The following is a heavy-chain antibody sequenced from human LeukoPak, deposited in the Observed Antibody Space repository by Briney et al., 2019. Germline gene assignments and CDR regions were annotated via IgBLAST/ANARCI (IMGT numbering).Heavy chain of an antibody. CDR1: GFSFEDSA. Sequence: GGSLRLSSAASGFSFEDSAMYWVRQAPGKGLEWVSGISWNSVSIGYADSVKGRFTISRDNAKNSLYLQMNSVRAEDMALYYCAKLISGDRDGFDIWGQGTMVTVSS. CDR2: ISWNSVSI. J-gene: IGHJ3*02. D-gene: IGHD5-24*01. V-gene: IGHV3-9*03. CDR3: AKLISGDRDGFDI.